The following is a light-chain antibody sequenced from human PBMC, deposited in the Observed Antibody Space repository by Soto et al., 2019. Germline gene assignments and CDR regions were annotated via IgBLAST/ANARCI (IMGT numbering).Light chain of an antibody. CDR2: GAS. CDR3: QQYGSSPPLT. Sequence: EIVLTQSPGTLSLSPGERATLSCRASQSVSSSYLAWYQQIPGQAPRLLIYGASKRATGIQDRFSGSGSGTDFTLTISRMEPEDFAVYYCQQYGSSPPLTFGGGTKMETK. J-gene: IGKJ4*01. CDR1: QSVSSSY. V-gene: IGKV3-20*01.